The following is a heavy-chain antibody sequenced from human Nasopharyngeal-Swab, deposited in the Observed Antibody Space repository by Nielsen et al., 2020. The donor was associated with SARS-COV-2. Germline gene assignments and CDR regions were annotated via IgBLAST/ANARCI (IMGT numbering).Heavy chain of an antibody. CDR2: IRSKAYGGTT. V-gene: IGHV3-49*03. CDR1: GFTFGDYA. D-gene: IGHD5-18*01. Sequence: GESLKISCTASGFTFGDYAMSWFRQAPGKGLEWVGFIRSKAYGGTTEYAASVKGRFTISRDDSKSIAYLQMSSLKTEDTAVYYCTSLGTQLWYSYYYYYYMDVWGKGTTVTVSS. J-gene: IGHJ6*03. CDR3: TSLGTQLWYSYYYYYYMDV.